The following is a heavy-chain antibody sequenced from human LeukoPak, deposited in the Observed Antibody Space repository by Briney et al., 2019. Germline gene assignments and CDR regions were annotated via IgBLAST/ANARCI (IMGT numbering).Heavy chain of an antibody. J-gene: IGHJ5*02. CDR3: ARGWDYNNWFDP. Sequence: IRQPPGKGXXWIGYIYYSGSTNYNPSLKSRVTISVDTSKKQFSLKLSSVTAADTAVYYCARGWDYNNWFDPWGQGTLVTVSS. V-gene: IGHV4-59*01. CDR2: IYYSGST. D-gene: IGHD3-16*01.